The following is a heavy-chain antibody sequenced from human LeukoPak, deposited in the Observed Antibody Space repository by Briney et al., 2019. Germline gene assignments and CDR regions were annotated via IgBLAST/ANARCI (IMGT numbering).Heavy chain of an antibody. Sequence: GGSVRVSCTASGYTFTSYGMSWVRQAPGQGLEWMGWISAYNGNTNYAQKVQGRVTITTDTSTSTAYMELRSLRSDDTAVYYCAREEGGETLYYDSSGYFSSFDYWGQGTLVTVSS. V-gene: IGHV1-18*01. CDR1: GYTFTSYG. J-gene: IGHJ4*02. CDR2: ISAYNGNT. D-gene: IGHD3-22*01. CDR3: AREEGGETLYYDSSGYFSSFDY.